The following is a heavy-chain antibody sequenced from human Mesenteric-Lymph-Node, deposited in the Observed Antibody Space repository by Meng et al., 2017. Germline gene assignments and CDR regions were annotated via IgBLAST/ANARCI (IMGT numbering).Heavy chain of an antibody. V-gene: IGHV4-34*01. CDR2: INHSGST. CDR3: ARVGSGWYHRPSDY. J-gene: IGHJ4*02. D-gene: IGHD6-19*01. CDR1: GGSFSGYY. Sequence: SETLSLTCAVYGGSFSGYYWSWIRQPPGKGLEWIGEINHSGSTNYNPSLKSRVTISVDTSKNQFSLKLSSVTAADTAVYYCARVGSGWYHRPSDYWGQGTLVTVSS.